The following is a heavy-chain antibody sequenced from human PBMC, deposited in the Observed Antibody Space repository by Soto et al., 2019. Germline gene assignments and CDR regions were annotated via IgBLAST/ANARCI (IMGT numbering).Heavy chain of an antibody. CDR3: AKDRTVAARNFDY. J-gene: IGHJ4*02. CDR1: GFAFSNYA. D-gene: IGHD6-6*01. Sequence: VGSLRLSCAASGFAFSNYAMHWVRQAPGKGLEWVSSISTSIDATYYADSVKGRFTISRDDSKNTLYLQMNSLRAEDSAVYYCAKDRTVAARNFDYWGQGTQVTVSS. V-gene: IGHV3-23*01. CDR2: ISTSIDAT.